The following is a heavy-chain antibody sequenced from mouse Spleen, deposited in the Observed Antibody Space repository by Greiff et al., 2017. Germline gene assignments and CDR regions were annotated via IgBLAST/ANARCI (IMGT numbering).Heavy chain of an antibody. CDR2: IDPETGGT. D-gene: IGHD2-4*01. CDR1: GYTFTDYE. V-gene: IGHV1-15*01. J-gene: IGHJ3*01. CDR3: TRDDYDGLAWFAY. Sequence: QVQLKQSGAELVRPGASVTLSCKASGYTFTDYEMHWVKQTPVHGLEWIGAIDPETGGTAYNQKFKGKAILTADKSSSTAYMELRSLTSEDSAVYYCTRDDYDGLAWFAYWGQGTLVTVSA.